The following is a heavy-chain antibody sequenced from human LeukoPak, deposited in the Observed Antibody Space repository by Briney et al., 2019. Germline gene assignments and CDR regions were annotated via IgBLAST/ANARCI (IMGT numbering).Heavy chain of an antibody. CDR1: GYTFTSYY. V-gene: IGHV1-46*01. CDR3: ARGLEVVVAAFRNWFDP. Sequence: ASLKVSCKASGYTFTSYYMHWVRQAPEQGLEWMGIINPSGGSTSYAQKFQGRVTMTRDTSTSTVYMELSSLRSEDTAVYYCARGLEVVVAAFRNWFDPWGQGTLVSVPS. J-gene: IGHJ5*02. D-gene: IGHD2-15*01. CDR2: INPSGGST.